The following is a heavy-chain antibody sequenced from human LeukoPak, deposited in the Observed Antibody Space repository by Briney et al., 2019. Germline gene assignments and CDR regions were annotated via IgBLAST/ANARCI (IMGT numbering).Heavy chain of an antibody. CDR3: ARHATVTSFTFAH. J-gene: IGHJ4*02. CDR1: GGSISSYY. V-gene: IGHV4-39*01. Sequence: SETLSLTCTVSGGSISSYYWGWIRQPPGKGLEWIGTMYYSGNTYYNPSLKSRVTISVDTSKNQFSLELNSVTAADTAVYYCARHATVTSFTFAHWGQGTLVTVSS. D-gene: IGHD4-17*01. CDR2: MYYSGNT.